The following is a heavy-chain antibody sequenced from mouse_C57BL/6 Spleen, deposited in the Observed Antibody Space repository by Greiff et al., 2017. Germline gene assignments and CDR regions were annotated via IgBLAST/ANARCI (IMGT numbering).Heavy chain of an antibody. CDR3: ARYYGNYFDY. D-gene: IGHD2-1*01. Sequence: QVQLQQPGAELVRPGSSVKLSCKASGYTFTSYWMHWVKQRPIQGLEWIGNIDPSDSETHYNQKFKDKATLTVDKSSSTAYMQLSSLTSEDAAVYYCARYYGNYFDYWGQGTTLTVSS. CDR1: GYTFTSYW. J-gene: IGHJ2*01. V-gene: IGHV1-52*01. CDR2: IDPSDSET.